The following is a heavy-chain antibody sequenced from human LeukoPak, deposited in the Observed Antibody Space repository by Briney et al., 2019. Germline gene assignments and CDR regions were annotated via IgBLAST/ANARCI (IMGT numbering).Heavy chain of an antibody. CDR2: IKQDGSEK. CDR3: ATDRKVGTWDPRFDY. Sequence: GGSLRLSCAASGFTFSSYWMMWLRQAPGKGLEWVANIKQDGSEKNYVDSVKGRFTISRDNAKISLYLQMNSLRAEDTAVYYCATDRKVGTWDPRFDYWGQGTLVTVSS. V-gene: IGHV3-7*01. D-gene: IGHD4-23*01. CDR1: GFTFSSYW. J-gene: IGHJ4*02.